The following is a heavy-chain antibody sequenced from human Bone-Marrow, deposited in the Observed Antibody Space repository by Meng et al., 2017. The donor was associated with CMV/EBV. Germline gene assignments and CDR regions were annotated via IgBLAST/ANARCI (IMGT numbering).Heavy chain of an antibody. CDR1: GFSFSTYA. CDR2: LSGSGDKT. CDR3: ARIVVVPAATAGYIYYNGMDV. D-gene: IGHD2-2*01. J-gene: IGHJ6*02. Sequence: GEYLKISCAASGFSFSTYAMSWVRQAPGKGLEWVPALSGSGDKTYYADPVKGRFTISRDNSKNTLYLQMNSLRVEDTALYYCARIVVVPAATAGYIYYNGMDVWGQGTTVTVS. V-gene: IGHV3-23*01.